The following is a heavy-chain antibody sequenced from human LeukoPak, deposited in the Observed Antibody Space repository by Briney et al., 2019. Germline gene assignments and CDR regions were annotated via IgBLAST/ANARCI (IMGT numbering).Heavy chain of an antibody. V-gene: IGHV1-2*02. CDR1: GYTFTRYY. D-gene: IGHD1-1*01. CDR2: INPNSGGT. J-gene: IGHJ3*02. CDR3: ARHTTGYNSPRDSFNI. Sequence: ASVKVSCKASGYTFTRYYMHWVRQAPGQGLEWMGWINPNSGGTNYAQKFQGRVTMTRDVSTSTVYMELSSLRSEDTAVYYCARHTTGYNSPRDSFNIWGQGTMVTVSS.